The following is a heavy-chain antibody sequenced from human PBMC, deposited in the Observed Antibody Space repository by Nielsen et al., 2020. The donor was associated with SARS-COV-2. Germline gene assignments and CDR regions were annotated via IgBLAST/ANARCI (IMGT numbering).Heavy chain of an antibody. D-gene: IGHD3-10*01. Sequence: GESRKISCAASGFTFDEYGMSWVRQAPGKGLEWVSGINWNGGSTNYAESVKGRFTISRDNAKNSLYLQMNSLRAEDTALYYCAREGHYDSGSYSNHPTWFDPWGQGTLVTVSS. CDR2: INWNGGST. CDR3: AREGHYDSGSYSNHPTWFDP. V-gene: IGHV3-20*04. CDR1: GFTFDEYG. J-gene: IGHJ5*02.